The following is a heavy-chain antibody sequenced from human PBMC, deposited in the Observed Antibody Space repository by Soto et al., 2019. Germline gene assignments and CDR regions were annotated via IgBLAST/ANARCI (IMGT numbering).Heavy chain of an antibody. CDR3: AKSSSRLTTVTTIDY. CDR2: ISGSGGST. CDR1: GFTFSSYA. V-gene: IGHV3-23*01. Sequence: GGSLRLSCAASGFTFSSYAMSWVRQAPGKGLEWVSAISGSGGSTYYADSVKGRFTISRDNSKNTLYLQMNSLRAEDTAVYYCAKSSSRLTTVTTIDYWGQGTLVTVSS. J-gene: IGHJ4*02. D-gene: IGHD4-17*01.